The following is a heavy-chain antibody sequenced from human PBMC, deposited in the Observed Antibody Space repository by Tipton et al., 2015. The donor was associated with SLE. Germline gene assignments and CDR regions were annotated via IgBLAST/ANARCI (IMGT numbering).Heavy chain of an antibody. V-gene: IGHV4-59*01. CDR1: GGSFSGYY. CDR3: ATIDPDGHTGVTPGDN. Sequence: TLSLTCAVYGGSFSGYYWSWIRQPPGKGLEWIGYIYYSGSTNYNPSLKSRVTMSLDTSKSQFSLKLSSVTPADTAVYYCATIDPDGHTGVTPGDNWGQGTLVTVSS. D-gene: IGHD2-8*02. CDR2: IYYSGST. J-gene: IGHJ4*02.